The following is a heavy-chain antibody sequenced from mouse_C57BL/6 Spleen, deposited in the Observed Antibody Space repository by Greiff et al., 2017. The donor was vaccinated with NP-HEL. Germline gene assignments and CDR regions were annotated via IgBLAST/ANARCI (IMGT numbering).Heavy chain of an antibody. D-gene: IGHD2-4*01. Sequence: QVHVKQPGAELVKPGASVKLSCKASGYTFTSYWMHWVKQRPGQGLEWIGMIHPNSGSTNYNEKFKSKATLTVDKSSSTAYMQLSSLTSEDSAVYYCARSYYDQGAYWGQGTLVTVSA. CDR2: IHPNSGST. J-gene: IGHJ3*01. CDR3: ARSYYDQGAY. V-gene: IGHV1-64*01. CDR1: GYTFTSYW.